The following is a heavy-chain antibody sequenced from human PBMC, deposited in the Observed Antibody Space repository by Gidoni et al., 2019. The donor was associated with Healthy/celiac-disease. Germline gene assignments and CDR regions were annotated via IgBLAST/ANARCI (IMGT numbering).Heavy chain of an antibody. V-gene: IGHV3-7*03. CDR3: ARGDNPYSSSWHIFDY. CDR2: IKQDGSEK. CDR1: GFTFSSYW. D-gene: IGHD6-13*01. Sequence: EVQLVESGGGLVQPGGSLRLSCAASGFTFSSYWMSWVRQAPGKGREWVANIKQDGSEKYYVDSVKGRFTISRDNDKNSLYLQMNSLRAEDTAVYYCARGDNPYSSSWHIFDYWGQGTLVTVSS. J-gene: IGHJ4*02.